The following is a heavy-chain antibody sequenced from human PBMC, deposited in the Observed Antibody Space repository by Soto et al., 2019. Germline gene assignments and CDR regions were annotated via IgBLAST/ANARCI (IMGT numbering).Heavy chain of an antibody. CDR1: GFTFSSYS. V-gene: IGHV3-21*01. D-gene: IGHD6-13*01. CDR2: ISSSSSYI. Sequence: GGSLRLSCAASGFTFSSYSMNWVRQAPGKGLEWVSSISSSSSYIYYADSVKGRFTISRDNAKNSLYLQMNSLRAEDTAVYYCARALYSSSWPMYYYYYGMDVWGQGTTVTVSS. J-gene: IGHJ6*02. CDR3: ARALYSSSWPMYYYYYGMDV.